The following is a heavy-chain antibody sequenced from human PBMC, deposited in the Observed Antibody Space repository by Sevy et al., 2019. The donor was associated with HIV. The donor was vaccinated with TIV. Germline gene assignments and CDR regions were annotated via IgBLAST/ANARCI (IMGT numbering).Heavy chain of an antibody. J-gene: IGHJ5*02. CDR3: AREPHDSSGYYLNWFDP. D-gene: IGHD3-22*01. CDR2: INWNGSST. V-gene: IGHV3-20*04. CDR1: GFTFDDYG. Sequence: GSLRLSCAASGFTFDDYGMSWVRQAPGKGLEWVSGINWNGSSTGYADSVKGRFTISRDNAKNSLYLQMNSLRAEDTALYYCAREPHDSSGYYLNWFDPWGQGTLVTVSS.